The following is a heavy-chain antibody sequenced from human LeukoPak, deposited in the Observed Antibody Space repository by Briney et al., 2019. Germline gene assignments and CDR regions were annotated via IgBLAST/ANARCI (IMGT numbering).Heavy chain of an antibody. CDR2: IYTSGST. Sequence: SQTLSLTCTVSGVSISSGSYYWSWIRQPAGQGLEWIGRIYTSGSTNYNPSLKSRVTISVDTSKNQFPLKLSSVTAADTAVYYCARAQRTIDAFDIWGQGTMVTVSS. V-gene: IGHV4-61*02. CDR3: ARAQRTIDAFDI. J-gene: IGHJ3*02. CDR1: GVSISSGSYY.